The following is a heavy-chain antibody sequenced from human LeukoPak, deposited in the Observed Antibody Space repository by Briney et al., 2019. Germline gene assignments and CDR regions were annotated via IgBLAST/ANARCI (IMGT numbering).Heavy chain of an antibody. D-gene: IGHD2-2*01. Sequence: PGGFLRLSCAASGFTVSTNYMSWVRQAPGKGLEWVSMISNGNTEHYADSVKGRFTVSRDNARNSAYLQMNSLRDEDTAMYYCARDYGYCRGNTCYASFDYWGHGTLVTVSS. V-gene: IGHV3-69-1*01. CDR3: ARDYGYCRGNTCYASFDY. CDR2: ISNGNTE. J-gene: IGHJ4*01. CDR1: GFTVSTNY.